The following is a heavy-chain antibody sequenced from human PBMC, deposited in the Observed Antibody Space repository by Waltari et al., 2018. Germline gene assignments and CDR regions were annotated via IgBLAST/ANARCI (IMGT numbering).Heavy chain of an antibody. V-gene: IGHV3-9*01. CDR2: ISWNSGSI. Sequence: EVQLVESGGGLVQPGRSLRLSCAASGFTFDDYAMHWVRQAPGKGLEWVSGISWNSGSIGYADSVKGRFTISRDNAKNSLYLQMNSLRAEDTALYYCAKDRIAAAGDFDAFDIWGQGTMVTVSS. CDR3: AKDRIAAAGDFDAFDI. J-gene: IGHJ3*02. D-gene: IGHD6-13*01. CDR1: GFTFDDYA.